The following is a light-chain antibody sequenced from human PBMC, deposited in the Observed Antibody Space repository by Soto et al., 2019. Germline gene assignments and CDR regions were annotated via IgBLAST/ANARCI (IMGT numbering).Light chain of an antibody. Sequence: SALTQPASVSGSPGQTITISCTGTSSDIGGYNAVSWYQHHPGKAPKLIIYEVTHRPSGVSDRFSASKSGNTASLTISGLQAEDEADYYCNSFRVSHLYVFGTGTKVTAL. CDR2: EVT. CDR1: SSDIGGYNA. CDR3: NSFRVSHLYV. J-gene: IGLJ1*01. V-gene: IGLV2-14*01.